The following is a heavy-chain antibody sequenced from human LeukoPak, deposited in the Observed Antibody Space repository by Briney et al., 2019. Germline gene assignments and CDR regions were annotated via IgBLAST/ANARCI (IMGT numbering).Heavy chain of an antibody. CDR1: GFTFDDYA. Sequence: GRSLRLSCAASGFTFDDYAMHWVRQAPGKGLEWVSGISWNSGSIGYADSVKGRFTISRDNAKNSLYLQMNSLRAEDTAVYYCAKFQRGYSYGPNNYWGQGTLVTVSS. J-gene: IGHJ4*02. D-gene: IGHD5-18*01. V-gene: IGHV3-9*01. CDR3: AKFQRGYSYGPNNY. CDR2: ISWNSGSI.